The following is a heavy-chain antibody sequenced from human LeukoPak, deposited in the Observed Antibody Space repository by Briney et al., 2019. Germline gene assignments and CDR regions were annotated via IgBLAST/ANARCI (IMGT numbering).Heavy chain of an antibody. J-gene: IGHJ4*02. CDR1: GYSISSGYY. V-gene: IGHV4-38-2*02. CDR3: AFLAGIAAASHFDY. Sequence: PSETLPLTCTVSGYSISSGYYWGWIRQPPGKGLEWIGSIYHSGSTYYNPSLKSRVTISVDTSKNQFSLKLSSVTAADTAVYYCAFLAGIAAASHFDYWGLGTLVTVSS. CDR2: IYHSGST. D-gene: IGHD6-13*01.